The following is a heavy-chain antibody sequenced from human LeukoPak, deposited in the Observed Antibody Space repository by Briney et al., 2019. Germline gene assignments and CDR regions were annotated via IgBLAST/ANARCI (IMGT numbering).Heavy chain of an antibody. CDR2: ITSSSSYI. CDR1: GFTFSSYS. J-gene: IGHJ4*02. CDR3: ARVRFYYDSSGYGFFDY. D-gene: IGHD3-22*01. Sequence: PGGSLRLSCAASGFTFSSYSMNWVRQAPGKGLEWVSSITSSSSYIYYADSVKGRFTISRDNAKNTLYLQMNSLRDEDTAVYYCARVRFYYDSSGYGFFDYWGQGALVTVSS. V-gene: IGHV3-21*01.